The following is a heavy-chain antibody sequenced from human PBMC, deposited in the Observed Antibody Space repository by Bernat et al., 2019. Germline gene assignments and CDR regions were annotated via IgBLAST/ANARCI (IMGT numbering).Heavy chain of an antibody. J-gene: IGHJ5*02. V-gene: IGHV4-39*07. CDR3: ARVGWPSWAGWFDP. CDR2: INHSGST. Sequence: QLQLQESGPGLVKPSETLSLTCTVSGGSISSSSYYWGWIRQPPGKGLEWIGEINHSGSTNYNPSLKSRVTISVDTSKNQFSLKLSSVTAADTAVYYCARVGWPSWAGWFDPWGQGTLVTVSS. D-gene: IGHD6-19*01. CDR1: GGSISSSSYY.